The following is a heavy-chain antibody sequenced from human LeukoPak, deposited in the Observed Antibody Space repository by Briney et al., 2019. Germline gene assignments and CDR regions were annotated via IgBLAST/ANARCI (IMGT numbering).Heavy chain of an antibody. CDR3: ARDQGATYSGFDY. J-gene: IGHJ4*02. V-gene: IGHV4-61*02. D-gene: IGHD1-26*01. Sequence: SQTLSLTCTVSGDSISSGDYYWSWIRQPAGKGLEWIGRISSSGSTYYNPSLKSRVTISVDTSKNQFSLKLSSVTAADTAVYYCARDQGATYSGFDYWGQGTLVTVSS. CDR1: GDSISSGDYY. CDR2: ISSSGST.